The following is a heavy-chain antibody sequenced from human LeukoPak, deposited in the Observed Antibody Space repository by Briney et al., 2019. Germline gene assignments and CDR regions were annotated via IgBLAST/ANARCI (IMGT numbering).Heavy chain of an antibody. Sequence: PGGSLRLSCAASGFTFSTYSMNWVRQAPGKGLEWVSYITSSSVTMFYAGSVKGRFTISRYNSENTLYLQMGGLRAEDTAVYYCAKGTGDMGYYFDRWGQGTLVTVSS. CDR1: GFTFSTYS. V-gene: IGHV3-48*01. D-gene: IGHD7-27*01. CDR3: AKGTGDMGYYFDR. CDR2: ITSSSVTM. J-gene: IGHJ4*02.